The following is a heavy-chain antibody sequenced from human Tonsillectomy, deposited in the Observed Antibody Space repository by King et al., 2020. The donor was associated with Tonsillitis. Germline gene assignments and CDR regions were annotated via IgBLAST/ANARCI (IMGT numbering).Heavy chain of an antibody. CDR1: GFTFSDSA. CDR3: TRYDTYTS. D-gene: IGHD3-22*01. J-gene: IGHJ5*02. Sequence: VQLVESGGGLVQPGGSLTLSCAASGFTFSDSAMHWVRQASGKGLEWVGRIRSKTHSYATAYAASVKGRFTISRDDSKNTAYLQMNSLKGEDTAVYYCTRYDTYTSWGQGTLVTVSS. CDR2: IRSKTHSYAT. V-gene: IGHV3-73*02.